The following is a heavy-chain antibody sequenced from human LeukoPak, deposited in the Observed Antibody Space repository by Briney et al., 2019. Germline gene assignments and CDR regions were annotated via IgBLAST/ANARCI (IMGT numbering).Heavy chain of an antibody. V-gene: IGHV4-39*02. J-gene: IGHJ4*02. CDR3: ATDPAMVFFHY. D-gene: IGHD5-18*01. CDR1: GGSISSSSYY. CDR2: IYYSGST. Sequence: PSETLSLTCTVPGGSISSSSYYWGWIRQPPGKGLEWIGSIYYSGSTYYNPSLKSRVTISVDTSKNQFSLKLSSVTAADTAVYYCATDPAMVFFHYWGQGTLVTVSS.